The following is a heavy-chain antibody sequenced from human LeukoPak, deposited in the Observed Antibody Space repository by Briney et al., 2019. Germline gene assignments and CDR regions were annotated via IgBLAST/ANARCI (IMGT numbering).Heavy chain of an antibody. CDR1: GGTFSSYA. Sequence: ASVKVSCKASGGTFSSYAISWVRQAPGQGLEWMGRIIPIFGIANYAQEFQGRVTITADKSTGTAYMELSSLRSEDTAVYYCARVAHCSSTSCYSGLYYFDYWGQGTLVTVSS. CDR3: ARVAHCSSTSCYSGLYYFDY. J-gene: IGHJ4*02. V-gene: IGHV1-69*04. CDR2: IIPIFGIA. D-gene: IGHD2-2*02.